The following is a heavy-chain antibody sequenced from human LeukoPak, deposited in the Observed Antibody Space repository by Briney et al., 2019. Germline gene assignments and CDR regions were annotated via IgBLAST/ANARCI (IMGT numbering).Heavy chain of an antibody. Sequence: SETLSLTCAVSGGSISSSGYSWSWNRQPLGKGLEWIGYIHHTGSTYYNPSLKSRVTISVDRSKNQFSLKLSSVTAADTAMYFCARTPTYCGGDCYYFDPWGQGTLVTVSS. CDR1: GGSISSSGYS. CDR3: ARTPTYCGGDCYYFDP. J-gene: IGHJ5*02. V-gene: IGHV4-30-2*01. D-gene: IGHD2-21*02. CDR2: IHHTGST.